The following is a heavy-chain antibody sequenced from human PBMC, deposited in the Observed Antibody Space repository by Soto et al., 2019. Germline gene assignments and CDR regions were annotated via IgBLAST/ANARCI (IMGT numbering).Heavy chain of an antibody. CDR1: GFTFNNYA. D-gene: IGHD3-10*01. J-gene: IGHJ6*02. CDR2: ISGSGGST. CDR3: AKDYYHGSGSYYGDYYGMDV. Sequence: GGSLRLSCAASGFTFNNYAMTWVRQAPGKGLEWVSAISGSGGSTYYADSVRGRFTISRDNSKNTLYLQINSLRAEDTAIYYCAKDYYHGSGSYYGDYYGMDVWGPGTLVTV. V-gene: IGHV3-23*01.